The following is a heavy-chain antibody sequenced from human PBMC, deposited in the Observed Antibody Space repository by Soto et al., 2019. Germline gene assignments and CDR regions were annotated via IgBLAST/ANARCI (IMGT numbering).Heavy chain of an antibody. CDR1: GGSISSGDYY. D-gene: IGHD1-26*01. Sequence: PSETLSLTYTVSGGSISSGDYYWSWIRQPPGKGLEWIGYIYYSGNTYYNPSLKSRVTISVDTSKNQFSLKLSSVTAADTAVYYGARAHSGSYLVASWGQGTLVPVSS. J-gene: IGHJ4*02. CDR2: IYYSGNT. CDR3: ARAHSGSYLVAS. V-gene: IGHV4-30-4*01.